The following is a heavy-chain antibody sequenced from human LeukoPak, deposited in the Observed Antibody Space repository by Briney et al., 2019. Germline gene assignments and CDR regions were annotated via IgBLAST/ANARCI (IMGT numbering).Heavy chain of an antibody. J-gene: IGHJ5*02. V-gene: IGHV4-61*02. CDR2: IYTSGST. D-gene: IGHD2-2*01. CDR3: ARGIGYCSSTSCYEAAAWFDP. Sequence: SETLSLTCTVSGGSISSGSYYWSWIRQPAGKGLEWIGRIYTSGSTNYNPSLKSRVTIPVDTSKNQFSLKLSSVTAADTAVYYCARGIGYCSSTSCYEAAAWFDPWGQGTLVTVSS. CDR1: GGSISSGSYY.